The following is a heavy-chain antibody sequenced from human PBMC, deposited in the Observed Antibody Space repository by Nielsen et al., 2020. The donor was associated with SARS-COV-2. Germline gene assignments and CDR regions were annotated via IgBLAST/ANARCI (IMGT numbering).Heavy chain of an antibody. D-gene: IGHD1-26*01. J-gene: IGHJ5*02. V-gene: IGHV1-18*01. CDR3: ARDMFFLGATNSLRDWFDP. CDR1: GYTFTSYG. Sequence: ASVKVSCKASGYTFTSYGISWVRQAPGQGLEWMGWISAYNGNTNYAQKLQGRATMTTDTSTSTAYMELRSLRSDDTAVYYCARDMFFLGATNSLRDWFDPWGQGTLVTVSS. CDR2: ISAYNGNT.